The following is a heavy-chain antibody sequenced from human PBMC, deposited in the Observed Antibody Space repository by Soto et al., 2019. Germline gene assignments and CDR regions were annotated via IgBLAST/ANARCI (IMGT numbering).Heavy chain of an antibody. D-gene: IGHD6-13*01. Sequence: QAQLVQSGAEVKKPGASVKVSCKASEYTLSDYYMQWVRQAPGQGLEWMGWFNPNSGDTNYAQKFQGRVTMTRDTSIATAYMELSSLKSDDTAVYYCAREGGGIAAAGAGNDAFDIWGQGTMVTVSS. V-gene: IGHV1-2*02. J-gene: IGHJ3*02. CDR1: EYTLSDYY. CDR3: AREGGGIAAAGAGNDAFDI. CDR2: FNPNSGDT.